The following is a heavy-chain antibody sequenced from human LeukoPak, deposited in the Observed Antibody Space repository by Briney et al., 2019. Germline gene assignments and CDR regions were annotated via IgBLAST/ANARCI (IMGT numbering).Heavy chain of an antibody. CDR2: IYSGGST. CDR3: ARTLYDSSGYPYFDY. Sequence: GGSLRLSCAASGFTFSTYVMTWVRQAPGKGLEWVSVIYSGGSTYYADSVKGRFTISRDNSKNTLYLQMNSLRAEDTAVYYCARTLYDSSGYPYFDYWGQGTLVTVSS. V-gene: IGHV3-66*01. J-gene: IGHJ4*02. CDR1: GFTFSTYV. D-gene: IGHD3-22*01.